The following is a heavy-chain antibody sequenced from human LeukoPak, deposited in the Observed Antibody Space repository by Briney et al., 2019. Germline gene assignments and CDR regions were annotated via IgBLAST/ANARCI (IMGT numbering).Heavy chain of an antibody. V-gene: IGHV1-46*01. J-gene: IGHJ4*02. D-gene: IGHD3-10*01. CDR1: GYTFTSYY. CDR3: ARVHGSGSYYSGTDY. CDR2: INPSGGST. Sequence: ASVKVSCKASGYTFTSYYTHWVRQAPGQGLEWMGIINPSGGSTSYAQKFQGRVTMTRDMSTSTDYMELSSLRSDDTAVYYCARVHGSGSYYSGTDYWGQGTLVTVSS.